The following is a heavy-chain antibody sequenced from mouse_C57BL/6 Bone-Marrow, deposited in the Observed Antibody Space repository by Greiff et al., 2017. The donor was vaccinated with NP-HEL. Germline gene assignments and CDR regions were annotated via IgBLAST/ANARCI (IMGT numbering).Heavy chain of an antibody. CDR3: TPYGYDFAY. D-gene: IGHD2-2*01. J-gene: IGHJ3*01. CDR1: GFNIKDDY. V-gene: IGHV14-4*01. CDR2: IDPENGYT. Sequence: EVQLLESGAELVRPGASVKLSCTASGFNIKDDYMHWVKQRPDKGLEWIGWIDPENGYTEYASKLQGKATIPADTSSNTAYLQLSSLTSEDTAVYYCTPYGYDFAYWGQGTLVTVSA.